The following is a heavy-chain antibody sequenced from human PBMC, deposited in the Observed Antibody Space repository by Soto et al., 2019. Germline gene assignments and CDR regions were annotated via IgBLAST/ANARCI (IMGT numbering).Heavy chain of an antibody. Sequence: GGSLRLSCAASGFTFSSYSMNWVRQAPGKGLEWVSSISSSSSYIYYADSVKGRFTISRDNAKNSLYLQMNSLRAEDTAVYYCARDFDGYCSGGSCPGFDYWGQGTLVTVSS. D-gene: IGHD2-15*01. J-gene: IGHJ4*02. CDR3: ARDFDGYCSGGSCPGFDY. CDR2: ISSSSSYI. CDR1: GFTFSSYS. V-gene: IGHV3-21*01.